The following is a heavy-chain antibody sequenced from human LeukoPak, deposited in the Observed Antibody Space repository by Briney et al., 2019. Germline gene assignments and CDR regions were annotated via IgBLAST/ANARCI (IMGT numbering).Heavy chain of an antibody. CDR1: GFTFSSYA. D-gene: IGHD3-22*01. CDR2: ISGSGGST. Sequence: GGSLRLSCAASGFTFSSYAMSWVRQAPGKGLEWVSAISGSGGSTYYADSVKGRFTISRDNSKNTLYLQMNSLRAEDTAVYYCAKEGSSGYLKYYYYMDVWGKGTTVTISS. J-gene: IGHJ6*03. CDR3: AKEGSSGYLKYYYYMDV. V-gene: IGHV3-23*01.